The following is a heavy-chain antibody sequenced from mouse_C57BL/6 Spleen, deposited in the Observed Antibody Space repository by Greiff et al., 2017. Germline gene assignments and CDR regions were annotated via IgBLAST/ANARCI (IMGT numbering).Heavy chain of an antibody. J-gene: IGHJ3*01. CDR2: ISYDGSN. V-gene: IGHV3-6*01. Sequence: ESGPGLVKPSQSLSLTCSVTGYSITSGYYWNWIRQFPGNKLEWMGYISYDGSNNYNPSLKNRISITRDTSKTQFFLKLNSVTTEDTATYYCARGGLYDYDAWFAYWGQGTLVTVSA. CDR3: ARGGLYDYDAWFAY. D-gene: IGHD2-4*01. CDR1: GYSITSGYY.